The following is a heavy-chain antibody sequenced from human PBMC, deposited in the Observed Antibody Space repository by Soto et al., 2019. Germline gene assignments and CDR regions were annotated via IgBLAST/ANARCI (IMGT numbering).Heavy chain of an antibody. J-gene: IGHJ6*03. D-gene: IGHD2-15*01. CDR3: AGLGYCSGGSCPQDYYYMDV. CDR2: INHSGST. Sequence: SETLSLTCTVSGGSISSTTYYCGWIRQPPGKGLEWIGEINHSGSTNYNPSLKSRVTISVDTSKNQFSLKLSSVTAADTAVYYCAGLGYCSGGSCPQDYYYMDVWGKGTTVTVSS. V-gene: IGHV4-39*07. CDR1: GGSISSTTYY.